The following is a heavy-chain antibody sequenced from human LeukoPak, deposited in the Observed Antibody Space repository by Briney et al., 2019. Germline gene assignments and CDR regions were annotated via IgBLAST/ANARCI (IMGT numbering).Heavy chain of an antibody. CDR3: ATRFWTPDYLDNSSGWLGYFQH. V-gene: IGHV1-24*01. CDR1: GYTFTSYG. CDR2: FDPEDGET. D-gene: IGHD6-19*01. J-gene: IGHJ1*01. Sequence: ASVKVSCKPSGYTFTSYGISWVRQAPGQGLEWMGGFDPEDGETIYAQKFQGRVTMTEDTSTDTAYMELSSLRSEDTAVYYCATRFWTPDYLDNSSGWLGYFQHWGQGTLVTVSS.